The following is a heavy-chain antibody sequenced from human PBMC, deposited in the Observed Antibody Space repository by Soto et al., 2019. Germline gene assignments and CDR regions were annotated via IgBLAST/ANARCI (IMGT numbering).Heavy chain of an antibody. V-gene: IGHV4-30-2*01. Sequence: SETLSLTCVVSGGYLSSGGYSWSWVRQPPGKGLEWIGKIYFSGNTYYNPSLKSRVTISVDRARNQFSLKLISVPAADTAVYYCARVAGSGWYDSWGQGTLVTVSS. CDR3: ARVAGSGWYDS. D-gene: IGHD6-19*01. CDR1: GGYLSSGGYS. CDR2: IYFSGNT. J-gene: IGHJ4*02.